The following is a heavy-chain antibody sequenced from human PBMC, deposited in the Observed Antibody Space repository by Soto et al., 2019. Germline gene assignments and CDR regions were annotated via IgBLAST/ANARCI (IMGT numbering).Heavy chain of an antibody. J-gene: IGHJ6*02. D-gene: IGHD3-3*01. Sequence: GGSLRLSCAASGFTFSSYAMHWVRQAPGKGLEWVAVISYDGSNKYYADSVKGRFTITRDNSTNTLYLQMNSLRAEDTAVYYCASVTIFGVPPMRLYGMDVWGQGTTVTVSS. CDR1: GFTFSSYA. V-gene: IGHV3-30-3*01. CDR3: ASVTIFGVPPMRLYGMDV. CDR2: ISYDGSNK.